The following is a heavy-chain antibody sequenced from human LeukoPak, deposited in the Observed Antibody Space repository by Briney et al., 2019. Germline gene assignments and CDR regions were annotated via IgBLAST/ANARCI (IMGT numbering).Heavy chain of an antibody. CDR2: IYPGDSDT. Sequence: GESLKISCKGSGHSFTSYWIGWVRQMPGKGLEWMGTIYPGDSDTRYSPSFQGQVTISADKSISTAYLQWSSLKASDTAMYYCARQGSCTNGVCPKNFDYWGQGTLVTVSS. V-gene: IGHV5-51*01. CDR3: ARQGSCTNGVCPKNFDY. D-gene: IGHD2-8*01. J-gene: IGHJ4*02. CDR1: GHSFTSYW.